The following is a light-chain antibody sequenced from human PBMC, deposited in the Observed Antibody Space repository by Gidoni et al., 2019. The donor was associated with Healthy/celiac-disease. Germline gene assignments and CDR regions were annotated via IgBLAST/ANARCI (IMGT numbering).Light chain of an antibody. J-gene: IGKJ5*01. CDR1: QSVSSSY. CDR2: GAS. Sequence: DIVLTQSPGTLSLSPGERATLSCRASQSVSSSYLAWYQQKPGQAPRLLIYGASSRATGIPYRFSGSGSGTDFTLTISRLEPEDFAVYYCQQYGSSPPITFGQGTRLEIK. V-gene: IGKV3-20*01. CDR3: QQYGSSPPIT.